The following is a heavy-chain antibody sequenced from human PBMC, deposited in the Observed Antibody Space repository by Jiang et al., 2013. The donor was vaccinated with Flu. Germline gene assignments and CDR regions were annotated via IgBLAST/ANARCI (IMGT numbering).Heavy chain of an antibody. CDR1: DDSISTYY. D-gene: IGHD1-20*01. J-gene: IGHJ3*02. CDR2: IYDIGST. V-gene: IGHV4-59*08. Sequence: GSGLVKPSETPSLTCTVSDDSISTYYWSWIRQPPGKGLEWIAYIYDIGSTNYNPSLKSRGTISLDTSKNQFSLKLTSVTAADTAVYYCARHKAITGGVAFDIWGQGTMVTVSS. CDR3: ARHKAITGGVAFDI.